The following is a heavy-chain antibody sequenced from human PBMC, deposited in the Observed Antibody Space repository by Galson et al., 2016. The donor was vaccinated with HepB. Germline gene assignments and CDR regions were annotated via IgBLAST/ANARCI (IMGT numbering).Heavy chain of an antibody. CDR2: ITGNGGGT. Sequence: SLRLSCAASGFTFSTYAMSWVRQAPGKGLEWISGITGNGGGTYYADSVKGRFTISRGPSKITLYLQMSSLRVEDTAIYFCAKDYTGSTVGWSDGLDVWGQGTTVIVSS. J-gene: IGHJ6*02. CDR3: AKDYTGSTVGWSDGLDV. V-gene: IGHV3-23*01. CDR1: GFTFSTYA. D-gene: IGHD1-7*01.